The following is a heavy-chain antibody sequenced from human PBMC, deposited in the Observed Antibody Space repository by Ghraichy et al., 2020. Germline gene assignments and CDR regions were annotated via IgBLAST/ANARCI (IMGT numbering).Heavy chain of an antibody. Sequence: SCAASGFTFSSYSMNWVRQAPGKGLEWVSSISSRSSYIYYADSVKGRFTISRDNAKNSLYLQMNSLRVEDTAVYYCARDTSFDSGVAGPVVSHWGQGTLVADCS. CDR1: GFTFSSYS. V-gene: IGHV3-21*01. D-gene: IGHD6-19*01. J-gene: IGHJ4*02. CDR2: ISSRSSYI. CDR3: ARDTSFDSGVAGPVVSH.